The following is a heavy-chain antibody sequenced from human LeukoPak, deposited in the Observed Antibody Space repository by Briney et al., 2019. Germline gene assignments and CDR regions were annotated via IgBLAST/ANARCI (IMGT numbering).Heavy chain of an antibody. V-gene: IGHV3-30*04. Sequence: GGSLRLSCVASGFSFSRYDMHWVRQAPGEGLEWVAVISDDGRIKIYGDSVKGRLTISRDNSKNTLYLQMNSLRGEDTAVYYCARAAAETGSFRDNWFDPWGQGTLVTVSS. D-gene: IGHD3-9*01. CDR3: ARAAAETGSFRDNWFDP. CDR2: ISDDGRIK. J-gene: IGHJ5*02. CDR1: GFSFSRYD.